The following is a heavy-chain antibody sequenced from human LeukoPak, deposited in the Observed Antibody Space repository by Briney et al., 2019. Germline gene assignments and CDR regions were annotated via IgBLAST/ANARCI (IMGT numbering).Heavy chain of an antibody. CDR1: GYTFTGYY. CDR2: INPNSGGT. J-gene: IGHJ6*03. D-gene: IGHD3-9*01. CDR3: ARASILTGYYIPHYYYYYMDV. Sequence: ASVKVSCKASGYTFTGYYMHWVRQAPGQGLEWMGWINPNSGGTNYAQKFQGRVTMTRDMSTSTVYMELRSLRSDDTAVYYCARASILTGYYIPHYYYYYMDVWGKGTTVTVSS. V-gene: IGHV1-2*02.